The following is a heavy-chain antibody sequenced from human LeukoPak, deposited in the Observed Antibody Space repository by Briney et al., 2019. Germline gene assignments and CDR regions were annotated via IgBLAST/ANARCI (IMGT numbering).Heavy chain of an antibody. Sequence: GGPLRLSCTASEITFSNYAMSWFRRSPGKGLKWVSTISRNGVGTYYVASVKGQFSISSDKSKGTLYMQMNSLSGEDTAVYYCAKARRACCRTVCNRFFSFYYLIDVWGKGTTVTVSS. J-gene: IGHJ6*03. CDR1: EITFSNYA. V-gene: IGHV3-23*01. D-gene: IGHD2-21*01. CDR2: ISRNGVGT. CDR3: AKARRACCRTVCNRFFSFYYLIDV.